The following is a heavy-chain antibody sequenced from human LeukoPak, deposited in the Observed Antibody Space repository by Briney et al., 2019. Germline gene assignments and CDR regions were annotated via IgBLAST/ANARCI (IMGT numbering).Heavy chain of an antibody. CDR1: GFTFSTYT. J-gene: IGHJ3*02. V-gene: IGHV3-21*01. Sequence: WGSLRLSCAASGFTFSTYTMNWVRQAPGKGLEWVSSISDSSGSIYYADSVKGRFTISRDNAKNSPYLQMNSLRGEDTAVYYCARDAVVVDINGFDIWGRGTMVTVSS. D-gene: IGHD3-22*01. CDR3: ARDAVVVDINGFDI. CDR2: ISDSSGSI.